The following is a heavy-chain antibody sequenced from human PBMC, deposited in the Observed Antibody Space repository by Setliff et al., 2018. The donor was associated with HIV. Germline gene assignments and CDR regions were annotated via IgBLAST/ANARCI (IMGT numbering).Heavy chain of an antibody. J-gene: IGHJ6*03. V-gene: IGHV1-8*02. Sequence: ASVKVSCKASGYSFGIYDIYWVRQATGQGPEWMGWMNPENGKTGYAQTFQGRVTMTKDTSTSTAYMELRGLRSEDTAVYYCARGGRRSYYYYFHMDVWGKGTTVTSP. CDR1: GYSFGIYD. CDR3: ARGGRRSYYYYFHMDV. CDR2: MNPENGKT.